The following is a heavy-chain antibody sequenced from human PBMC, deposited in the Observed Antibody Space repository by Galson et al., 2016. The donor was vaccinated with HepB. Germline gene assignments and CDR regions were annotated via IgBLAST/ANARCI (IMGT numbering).Heavy chain of an antibody. CDR2: ISDNGGAT. Sequence: SLRLSCAGSGFKFDSYEMNWVRQSPGKGLEWVSAISDNGGATYYTDSVKGRFTISRDNSKNTLYLQMNSLRAEDTAVYYCAKDHSGYMYSWGQGILVTVSS. J-gene: IGHJ4*02. D-gene: IGHD5-12*01. CDR1: GFKFDSYE. V-gene: IGHV3-23*01. CDR3: AKDHSGYMYS.